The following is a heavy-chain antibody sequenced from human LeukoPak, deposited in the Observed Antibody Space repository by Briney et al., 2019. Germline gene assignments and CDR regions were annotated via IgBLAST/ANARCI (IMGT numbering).Heavy chain of an antibody. J-gene: IGHJ4*02. CDR1: GFTFSNAW. Sequence: PGGSLRLSCAASGFTFSNAWMSWVRQAPGKGLEWVGRIKSKTDGGTTDYAAPVKGRFTISRDDSKNTLYLQMNSLKTEDTAVYYCTTAAYDFWSGLYYFDYWGQGTLVTVSS. V-gene: IGHV3-15*01. CDR3: TTAAYDFWSGLYYFDY. CDR2: IKSKTDGGTT. D-gene: IGHD3-3*01.